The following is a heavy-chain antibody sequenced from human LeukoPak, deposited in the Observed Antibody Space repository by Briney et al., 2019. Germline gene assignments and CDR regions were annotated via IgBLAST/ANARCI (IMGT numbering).Heavy chain of an antibody. Sequence: PGGSLRLSCAASGFTVSSNYMSWVRQAPGKGLEWVANIKQDGSEKYYVDSVKGRFTISRDNAKNSLYLQMNSLRAEDTAVYYCARDGAVIAVAGPTFDYWGQGTLVTVSS. CDR1: GFTVSSNY. CDR2: IKQDGSEK. J-gene: IGHJ4*02. CDR3: ARDGAVIAVAGPTFDY. V-gene: IGHV3-7*01. D-gene: IGHD6-19*01.